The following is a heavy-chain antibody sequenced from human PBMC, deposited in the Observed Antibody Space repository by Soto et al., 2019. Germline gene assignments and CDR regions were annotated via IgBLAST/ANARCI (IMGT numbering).Heavy chain of an antibody. CDR2: IIPIFGTA. Sequence: QVQLVQSGAEVKKPGSSVKVSCKASGGTFSSYAISWVRQAPGQGLEWMGGIIPIFGTANYAQKFQGRVTITADESTSTAHMELSSLRSEDTAVYYCARDSKGIQLWTKHYYDYYGMDVWGQGTTVTVSS. CDR1: GGTFSSYA. CDR3: ARDSKGIQLWTKHYYDYYGMDV. D-gene: IGHD5-18*01. J-gene: IGHJ6*02. V-gene: IGHV1-69*12.